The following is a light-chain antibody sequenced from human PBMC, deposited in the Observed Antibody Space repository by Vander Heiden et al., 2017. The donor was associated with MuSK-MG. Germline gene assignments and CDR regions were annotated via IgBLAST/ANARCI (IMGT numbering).Light chain of an antibody. CDR1: NIGSKS. Sequence: SSVLTQAPSVSVAPGKTANIPCEGDNIGSKSVHWYQKRPGQAPGVVLYNNRDRPSGIPERFSGSNSGNTATLTIRRVEAGDEADYFCQVWYNNSRLVVFGGGTKLTVL. CDR3: QVWYNNSRLVV. V-gene: IGLV3-21*04. CDR2: NNR. J-gene: IGLJ2*01.